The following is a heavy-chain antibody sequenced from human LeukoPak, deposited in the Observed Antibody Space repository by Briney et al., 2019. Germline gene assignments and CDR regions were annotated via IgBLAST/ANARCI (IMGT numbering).Heavy chain of an antibody. CDR3: ARDNWGSLDY. CDR2: DSNNGNI. CDR1: GSSISSHS. V-gene: IGHV4-59*11. Sequence: SETLSLTCTVSGSSISSHSWGWIRQPPGKGLEWIGYDSNNGNINYNPALKSRVTISVDTSKRQISLNLRSVTAADTAVYYCARDNWGSLDYWGQGTLVTVSS. J-gene: IGHJ4*02. D-gene: IGHD7-27*01.